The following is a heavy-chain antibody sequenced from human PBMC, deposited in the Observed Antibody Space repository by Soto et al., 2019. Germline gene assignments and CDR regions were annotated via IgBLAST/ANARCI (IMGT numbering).Heavy chain of an antibody. CDR3: ARMASFGSLNWFDP. J-gene: IGHJ5*02. D-gene: IGHD5-18*01. Sequence: ASVKVSCTASGYIFTNHDVSWVRQATGQGLEWMGWMNPGSGDTGYAQKFQGRVTMTRNISIATAYMELSSLRADDTAIYYCARMASFGSLNWFDPWGQGTLVTVSS. V-gene: IGHV1-8*01. CDR1: GYIFTNHD. CDR2: MNPGSGDT.